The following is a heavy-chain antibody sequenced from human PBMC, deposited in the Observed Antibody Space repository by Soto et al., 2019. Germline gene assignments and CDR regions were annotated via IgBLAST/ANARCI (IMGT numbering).Heavy chain of an antibody. CDR3: ARGPSGFDATYSLNWFDP. CDR1: GGSISSYY. J-gene: IGHJ5*02. D-gene: IGHD2-21*01. V-gene: IGHV4-59*01. Sequence: PSETLSLTCTVSGGSISSYYWSWIRQPPGKGLEWIGYIYYSGSTNYNPSLKSRVTISVDTSKNQFSLKLSSVTAADTAVYYCARGPSGFDATYSLNWFDPWGQGTLVTVSS. CDR2: IYYSGST.